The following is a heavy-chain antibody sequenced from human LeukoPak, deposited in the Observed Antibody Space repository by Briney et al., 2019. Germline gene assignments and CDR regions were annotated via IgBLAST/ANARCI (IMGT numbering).Heavy chain of an antibody. CDR1: GFPFSSYS. D-gene: IGHD6-19*01. V-gene: IGHV3-23*01. J-gene: IGHJ4*02. CDR3: ARESHQWLLHFDS. Sequence: GGSPRLSCAASGFPFSSYSMTWVRQTPRKGLEWVSASGNDGKTYYTDSVQGRFTISRDNSKNTLFLQMNNLGAEDTAFYYCARESHQWLLHFDSWGQGTLVSVSS. CDR2: SGNDGKT.